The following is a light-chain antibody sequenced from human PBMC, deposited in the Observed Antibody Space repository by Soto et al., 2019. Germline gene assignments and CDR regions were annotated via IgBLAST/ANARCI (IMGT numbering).Light chain of an antibody. Sequence: DIVMTQSPDSLAVSLGERATINCKSSQSILYSSNSKNYLAWYQQKPGQPPKLLIYWASTRESGVPDRFSGSWAGTDFTLTISSLQAEDVAVYYCQQYYTTPFTFGPGTKVDIK. CDR3: QQYYTTPFT. V-gene: IGKV4-1*01. CDR1: QSILYSSNSKNY. CDR2: WAS. J-gene: IGKJ3*01.